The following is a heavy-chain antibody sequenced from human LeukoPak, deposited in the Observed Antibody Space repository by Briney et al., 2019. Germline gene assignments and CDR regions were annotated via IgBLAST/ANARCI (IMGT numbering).Heavy chain of an antibody. CDR1: GFTFSSYV. V-gene: IGHV3-33*01. Sequence: GGSLRLSCAASGFTFSSYVMHWVRQAPGKGLEWVAVIWNDGSNKYFADSVKGRFTISRDSSKNTLYLQMNSLRAEDTAVYYCARDGTGSFDYWGQGTLVTVSS. CDR3: ARDGTGSFDY. CDR2: IWNDGSNK. J-gene: IGHJ4*02. D-gene: IGHD1-7*01.